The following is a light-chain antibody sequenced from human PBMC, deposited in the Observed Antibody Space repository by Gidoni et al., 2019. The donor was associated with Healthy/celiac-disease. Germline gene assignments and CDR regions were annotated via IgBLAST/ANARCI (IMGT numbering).Light chain of an antibody. CDR1: QSVSSY. J-gene: IGKJ1*01. CDR3: QQPWT. CDR2: DAS. V-gene: IGKV3-11*01. Sequence: IVFTQSPATLSLSPGERATLSCRASQSVSSYLAWYQQKPGQAPRLLINDASNRATGIPARFSGSGSGTAFTLTISSLDPEDFAVYYCQQPWTFXQXTKVEIK.